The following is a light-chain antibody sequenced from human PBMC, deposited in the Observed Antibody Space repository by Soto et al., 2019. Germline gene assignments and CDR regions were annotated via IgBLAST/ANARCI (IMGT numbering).Light chain of an antibody. Sequence: QSVLTQPPSVSGAPGQRVTISCTGSSSNIGSNYDVHWYRQLPGTAPKLIIYGNNIRPSGVPDRFSGSKSDTSASLAITGLRAEDEADYYCQSYDSSLSGVVFGGGTKVTVL. V-gene: IGLV1-40*01. CDR2: GNN. CDR3: QSYDSSLSGVV. J-gene: IGLJ2*01. CDR1: SSNIGSNYD.